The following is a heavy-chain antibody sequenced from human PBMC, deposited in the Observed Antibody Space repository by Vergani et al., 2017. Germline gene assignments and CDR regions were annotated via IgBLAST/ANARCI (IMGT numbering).Heavy chain of an antibody. CDR2: IYPGDSDT. V-gene: IGHV5-51*01. CDR3: ARPPRDCSSTSCYLPYYFDY. Sequence: EVQLVQSGAEVKKPGESLKISCKGSGYSFTSYWIGWVRQMPGKGLEWMGIIYPGDSDTRYSPSFQGQVTISADKSISTAYLQWSSLKASDTAMYYCARPPRDCSSTSCYLPYYFDYWGQGTLVTVSS. J-gene: IGHJ4*02. D-gene: IGHD2-2*01. CDR1: GYSFTSYW.